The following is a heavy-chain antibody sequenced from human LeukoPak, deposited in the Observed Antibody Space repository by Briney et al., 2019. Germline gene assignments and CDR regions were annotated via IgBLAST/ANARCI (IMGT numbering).Heavy chain of an antibody. J-gene: IGHJ2*01. CDR3: ARHGQQWLLRVGFDL. D-gene: IGHD6-19*01. CDR2: IYYSGST. Sequence: SETLSLTCTVSGGSISSYYWSWIRQPPGKGLEVIGYIYYSGSTDYNSSLKSRVTISVDTSRNQFSLKLSSVTAADTAVYYCARHGQQWLLRVGFDLWGRGTLATVSS. CDR1: GGSISSYY. V-gene: IGHV4-59*08.